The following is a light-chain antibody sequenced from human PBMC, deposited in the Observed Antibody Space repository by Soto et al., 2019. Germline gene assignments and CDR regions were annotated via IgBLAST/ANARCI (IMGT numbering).Light chain of an antibody. CDR1: QYIGSN. J-gene: IGKJ5*01. V-gene: IGKV3-15*01. CDR3: QQYNNWPPT. Sequence: EIVMTQSPATLSVSPGERATLSCRASQYIGSNLAWYQQKPGQAPRLLIYGASTRATGIPARFNGSGSGTEFTLTISSLQSEDFAVYYCQQYNNWPPTFGQGTRLEI. CDR2: GAS.